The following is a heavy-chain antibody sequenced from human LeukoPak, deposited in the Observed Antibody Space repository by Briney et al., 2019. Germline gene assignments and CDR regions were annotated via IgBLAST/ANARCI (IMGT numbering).Heavy chain of an antibody. CDR3: AREKGSGWYYFDY. V-gene: IGHV3-21*01. J-gene: IGHJ4*02. CDR2: ITSSSSYI. D-gene: IGHD6-19*01. Sequence: GGSLRLSCAASGFTFSNYNMYWVRQAPGKGLEWVSSITSSSSYIYYADSVRGRFTISRDNAKNSLYLQMNSLRAEDTAVYYCAREKGSGWYYFDYWGQGTLVTVSS. CDR1: GFTFSNYN.